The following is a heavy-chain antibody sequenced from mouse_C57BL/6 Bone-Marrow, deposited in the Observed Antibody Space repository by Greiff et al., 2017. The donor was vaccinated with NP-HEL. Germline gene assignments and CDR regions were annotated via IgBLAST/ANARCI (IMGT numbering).Heavy chain of an antibody. CDR1: GFTFSDYY. Sequence: VQLKESGGGLVQPGGSLKLSCAASGFTFSDYYMYWVRQTPEKRLEWVAYISNGGGSTYYPDTVKGRFTISRDNAKNTLYLQMSRLKSEDTAMYYCARHDNNYNYFDYWGQGTTLTVSS. J-gene: IGHJ2*01. V-gene: IGHV5-12*01. CDR2: ISNGGGST. CDR3: ARHDNNYNYFDY. D-gene: IGHD2-5*01.